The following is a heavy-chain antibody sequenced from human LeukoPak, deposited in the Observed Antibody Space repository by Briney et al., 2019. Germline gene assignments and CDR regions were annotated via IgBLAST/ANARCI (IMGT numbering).Heavy chain of an antibody. Sequence: GGSLRLSCAASGFTFSSYSMNWVRQPPGKGLEWVSSINSSSSYIYYADSVKGRFTISRDNAKNSLYLQMNSLRGEDTAVYYCARDRSENGDYDAFDIWGQGTMVSVSS. CDR1: GFTFSSYS. CDR3: ARDRSENGDYDAFDI. J-gene: IGHJ3*02. CDR2: INSSSSYI. D-gene: IGHD4-17*01. V-gene: IGHV3-21*01.